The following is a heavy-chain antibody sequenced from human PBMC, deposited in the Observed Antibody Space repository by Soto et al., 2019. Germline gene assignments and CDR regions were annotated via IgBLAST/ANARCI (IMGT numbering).Heavy chain of an antibody. CDR1: GYTFPTYG. Sequence: ASVKVSCKASGYTFPTYGINWVRQAPGQGLEWMGWISAYNGNTDYAQKFQDRVTMTTDTSTSTAYMELRSLRSDDTAVYYCARDRSGSYYYSALDAFDIWGQGTMVTVSS. CDR3: ARDRSGSYYYSALDAFDI. V-gene: IGHV1-18*01. J-gene: IGHJ3*02. D-gene: IGHD1-26*01. CDR2: ISAYNGNT.